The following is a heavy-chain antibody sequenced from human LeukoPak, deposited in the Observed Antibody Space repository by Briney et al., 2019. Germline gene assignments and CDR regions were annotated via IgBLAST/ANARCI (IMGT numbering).Heavy chain of an antibody. D-gene: IGHD6-13*01. Sequence: PGGSLRLSCAVSGFTFSSYGMHWVRQAPGKGLEWVAVISYDGSNKYYADSVKGRFTISRDNSKNTLYLQMNSLRAEDTAVYYCAKERIAGFDYWGQGTLVTVSS. CDR2: ISYDGSNK. J-gene: IGHJ4*02. CDR1: GFTFSSYG. CDR3: AKERIAGFDY. V-gene: IGHV3-30*18.